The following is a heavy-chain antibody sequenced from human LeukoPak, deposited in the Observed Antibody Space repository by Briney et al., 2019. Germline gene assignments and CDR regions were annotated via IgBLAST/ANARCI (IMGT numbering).Heavy chain of an antibody. V-gene: IGHV3-33*01. Sequence: GGSLRLSCAASQFTFSHYGMHWVRQAPGRGLQWAAVIWSDASDKYYSDSVKGRFTISRDNSKNTLYLQMNSLRAEDTAVYYCARVFPTQYYYDSSGYLDYWGQGTLVTVSS. CDR2: IWSDASDK. D-gene: IGHD3-22*01. CDR1: QFTFSHYG. CDR3: ARVFPTQYYYDSSGYLDY. J-gene: IGHJ4*02.